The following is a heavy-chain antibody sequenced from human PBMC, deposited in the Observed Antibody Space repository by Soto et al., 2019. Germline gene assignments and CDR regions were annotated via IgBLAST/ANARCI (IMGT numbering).Heavy chain of an antibody. J-gene: IGHJ6*02. CDR1: GFTFSSCA. V-gene: IGHV3-64D*06. Sequence: GGSLRLSCSASGFTFSSCAMHWVRQAPGKGLEYVSAISSNGGSTYYADSVKGRFTISRDNSKNTLYLQMSSLRAEDTAVYYCVKDRGCSGGSCFKPYYYYYYGMDVWGQGTTVTVSS. D-gene: IGHD2-15*01. CDR2: ISSNGGST. CDR3: VKDRGCSGGSCFKPYYYYYYGMDV.